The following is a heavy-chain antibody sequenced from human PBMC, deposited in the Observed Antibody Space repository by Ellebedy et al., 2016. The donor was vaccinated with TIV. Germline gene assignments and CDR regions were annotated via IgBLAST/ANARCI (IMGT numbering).Heavy chain of an antibody. Sequence: PGGSLRLSCLASGFIFSDYAMHWVRQAPGKGLEYLSAVSNGGSTFYADSVKGRFTISRDNSKNTLYLQMSSLRAEDTAVYYCAKDSISCCYRQFDYWGQGTLVTVSS. CDR3: AKDSISCCYRQFDY. CDR2: VSNGGST. CDR1: GFIFSDYA. J-gene: IGHJ4*02. V-gene: IGHV3-64D*06. D-gene: IGHD2-2*02.